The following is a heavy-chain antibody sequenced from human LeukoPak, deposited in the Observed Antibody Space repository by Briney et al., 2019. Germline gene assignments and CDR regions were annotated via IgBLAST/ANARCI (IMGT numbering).Heavy chain of an antibody. J-gene: IGHJ4*02. V-gene: IGHV3-23*01. CDR2: ISGSGDTT. D-gene: IGHD6-13*01. CDR3: AKDLGIAAAGTGFFDY. Sequence: GGSLRLSCAASGFIFTSYAMSWVRQAPGKGLEWVSAISGSGDTTYYADSVKGRFTIFRDNSKNTLYLQMSSLRAEDTAVYYCAKDLGIAAAGTGFFDYWGQGTLVTVSS. CDR1: GFIFTSYA.